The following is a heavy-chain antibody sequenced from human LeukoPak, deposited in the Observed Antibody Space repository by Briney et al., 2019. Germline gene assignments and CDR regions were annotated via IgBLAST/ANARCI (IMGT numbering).Heavy chain of an antibody. CDR3: LVLGYCSGGSCPPNAFDI. CDR2: INPSGGST. V-gene: IGHV1-46*01. Sequence: ASVKVSCKASGYTFTSYYMHWVRQAPGQGLEWTGIINPSGGSTSYAQKFQGRVTMTRDTSTSTVYMELSSLRSEDTAVYYCLVLGYCSGGSCPPNAFDIWGQGTMVTVSS. D-gene: IGHD2-15*01. CDR1: GYTFTSYY. J-gene: IGHJ3*02.